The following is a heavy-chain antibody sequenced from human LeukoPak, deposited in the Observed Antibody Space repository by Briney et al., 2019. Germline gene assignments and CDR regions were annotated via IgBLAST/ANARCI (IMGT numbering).Heavy chain of an antibody. D-gene: IGHD6-19*01. V-gene: IGHV3-23*01. CDR3: AKDQPPSSGWYY. CDR2: ISGSGGTT. CDR1: GCTFSSYA. Sequence: GGSLRLSCAASGCTFSSYAMSWVRQAPGKGLEWVSAISGSGGTTYYADSVKGRFTISRDNSKNTLYLQMNSLRAEDTAVYYCAKDQPPSSGWYYWGQGTLVTVSS. J-gene: IGHJ4*02.